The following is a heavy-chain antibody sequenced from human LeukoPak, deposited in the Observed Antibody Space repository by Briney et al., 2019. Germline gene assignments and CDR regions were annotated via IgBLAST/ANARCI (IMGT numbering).Heavy chain of an antibody. Sequence: PSETLSLTCAVYGGSFSGYYWSWIRQPPGKGLEWIGEINHSGSTNYNPSLKSRVTISVDTSKNQFSLKLSSVTAADTAVYYCARVPYYDFWSGYYAFDIWGQGTMVTVSS. V-gene: IGHV4-34*01. D-gene: IGHD3-3*01. CDR3: ARVPYYDFWSGYYAFDI. CDR2: INHSGST. J-gene: IGHJ3*02. CDR1: GGSFSGYY.